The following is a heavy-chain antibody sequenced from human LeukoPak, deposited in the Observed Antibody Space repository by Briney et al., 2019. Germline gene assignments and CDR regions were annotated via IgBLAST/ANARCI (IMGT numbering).Heavy chain of an antibody. J-gene: IGHJ4*02. CDR2: ISGSGGST. V-gene: IGHV3-23*01. D-gene: IGHD3-9*01. CDR1: GGSISSYY. Sequence: PSETLSLTCTVSGGSISSYYWSWVRQAPGKGLEWVSAISGSGGSTYYADSVKGRFTISRDNSKNTLYLQMNSLRAEDTAVYYCATHRLSYDILTGYRNYFDYWGQGTLVTVSS. CDR3: ATHRLSYDILTGYRNYFDY.